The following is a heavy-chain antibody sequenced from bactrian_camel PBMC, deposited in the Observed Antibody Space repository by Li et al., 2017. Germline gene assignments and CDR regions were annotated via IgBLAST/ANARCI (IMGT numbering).Heavy chain of an antibody. CDR2: ITSGGGNT. Sequence: VQLVESGGGSVQPGGSLRLSCAASGFTFSTQFMYWVRQAPGKGLEWVSAITSGGGNTYYANSVKGRFTISQDNAKNTVYLQMNSLKPEDTAIYYCAAAPAPIWGSRLQAHDFGYWGQGTQVTVS. D-gene: IGHD5*01. CDR3: AAAPAPIWGSRLQAHDFGY. V-gene: IGHV3S40*01. J-gene: IGHJ6*01. CDR1: GFTFSTQF.